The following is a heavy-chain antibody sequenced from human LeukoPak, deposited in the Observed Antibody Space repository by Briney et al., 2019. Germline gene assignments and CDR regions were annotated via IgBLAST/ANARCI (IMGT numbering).Heavy chain of an antibody. V-gene: IGHV1-69*04. Sequence: SVKVSRKASGYTFTSYGISWVRQAPGQGLEWMGRIIPILGIANYAQKFQGRVTITADKSTSTAYMELSSLRSEDTAVYYCARVDIVVAVAARGAFDIWGQGTMVTVSS. CDR2: IIPILGIA. D-gene: IGHD2-15*01. CDR3: ARVDIVVAVAARGAFDI. J-gene: IGHJ3*02. CDR1: GYTFTSYG.